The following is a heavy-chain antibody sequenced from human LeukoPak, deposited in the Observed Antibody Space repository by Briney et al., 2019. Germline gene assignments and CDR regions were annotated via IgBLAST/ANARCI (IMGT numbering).Heavy chain of an antibody. CDR3: ARNLRRIAAAGYYYYYYMDV. V-gene: IGHV1-2*02. J-gene: IGHJ6*03. Sequence: ASVKVSCKASGYRFTGYYMHWVRQAPGQGLEWMGWINPNSGGTNYAQKFQGRVTMTRDTSISTAYMELSRLRSDDTAVYYCARNLRRIAAAGYYYYYYMDVWGKGTTVTVSS. D-gene: IGHD6-13*01. CDR2: INPNSGGT. CDR1: GYRFTGYY.